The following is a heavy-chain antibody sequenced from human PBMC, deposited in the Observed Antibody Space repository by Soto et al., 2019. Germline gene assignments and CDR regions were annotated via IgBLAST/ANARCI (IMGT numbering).Heavy chain of an antibody. V-gene: IGHV1-2*04. CDR3: ARARGTNGICYTGDCYYLGY. CDR2: INPNSGGT. Sequence: ASVKVSCKASGYTFTSYGISWVRQAPGQGLEWMGWINPNSGGTNYAQKFQGWVTMTRDTSISTAYMELSRLRSDDTAVYYCARARGTNGICYTGDCYYLGYWG. CDR1: GYTFTSYG. D-gene: IGHD2-8*01. J-gene: IGHJ4*01.